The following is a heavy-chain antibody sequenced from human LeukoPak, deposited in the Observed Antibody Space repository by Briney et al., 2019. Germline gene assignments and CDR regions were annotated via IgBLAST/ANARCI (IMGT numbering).Heavy chain of an antibody. Sequence: ASETLSLTCGVSGVSISTSNYYWGWIRQPPGKGLEWIGSLYYRGGTYYNPSLKSRVTMSVDTSKNQFSLKLSSVTAADTAMFYCARQGGWGGVASLFEYWGQGILVTVSS. CDR1: GVSISTSNYY. V-gene: IGHV4-39*01. D-gene: IGHD3-16*01. CDR2: LYYRGGT. J-gene: IGHJ4*02. CDR3: ARQGGWGGVASLFEY.